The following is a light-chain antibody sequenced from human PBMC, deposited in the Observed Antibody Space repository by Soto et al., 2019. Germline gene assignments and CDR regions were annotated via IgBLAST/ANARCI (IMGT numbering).Light chain of an antibody. J-gene: IGKJ4*01. CDR3: QQHYSNPLT. Sequence: DIVMTQSPDSLAVSLGERATINCKSSQSLLYSSNNKNYLAWYQQKPGQPPKLLIYWASTRESGVPDRFSGSGSGTDFTLTISSLQAEEVASYYCQQHYSNPLTFGGGTKVEIK. CDR2: WAS. CDR1: QSLLYSSNNKNY. V-gene: IGKV4-1*01.